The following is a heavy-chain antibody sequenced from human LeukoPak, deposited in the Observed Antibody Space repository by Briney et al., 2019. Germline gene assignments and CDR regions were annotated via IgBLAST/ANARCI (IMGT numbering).Heavy chain of an antibody. J-gene: IGHJ3*02. D-gene: IGHD3-10*01. V-gene: IGHV3-15*01. CDR1: GFSFTNTW. CDR3: ATEGGSGSYYGDDAFDM. Sequence: GGSLRLSCEASGFSFTNTWMSWVRQAPGKGLEWVGRVKSKADDGTTDYAAPVQGRFTISRDDSKNTLSLQMNSLRTEDTAVYYCATEGGSGSYYGDDAFDMWGQGTMVTVSS. CDR2: VKSKADDGTT.